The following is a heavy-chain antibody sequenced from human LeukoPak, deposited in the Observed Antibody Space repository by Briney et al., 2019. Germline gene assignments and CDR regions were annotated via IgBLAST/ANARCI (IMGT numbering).Heavy chain of an antibody. D-gene: IGHD2-15*01. V-gene: IGHV4-34*01. CDR2: INHDGIT. CDR3: ATYTCSGGSCYGYYVDV. J-gene: IGHJ6*03. CDR1: GGSFRNYY. Sequence: SETLSLTCAVYGGSFRNYYWTWIRQSPGKGLEWIGEINHDGITNYNPPLKSRVPISADTSKNQFSLNLKSVTVADTAVYYCATYTCSGGSCYGYYVDVWGNGTTVTVSS.